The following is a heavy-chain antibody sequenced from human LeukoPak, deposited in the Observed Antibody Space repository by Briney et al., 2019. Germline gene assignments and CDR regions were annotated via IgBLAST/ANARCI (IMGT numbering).Heavy chain of an antibody. V-gene: IGHV4-39*07. CDR1: GGSISSSSYY. Sequence: SETLSLTCTASGGSISSSSYYWGWIRQPPGKGLEWLGSIYYSGSTYYNPSLKSRVSISVDTSKNQFYLKLSSVTAADTAVYYCARYYDFWSGYYDYYYMDVWGKGTTVTVSS. CDR2: IYYSGST. J-gene: IGHJ6*03. CDR3: ARYYDFWSGYYDYYYMDV. D-gene: IGHD3-3*01.